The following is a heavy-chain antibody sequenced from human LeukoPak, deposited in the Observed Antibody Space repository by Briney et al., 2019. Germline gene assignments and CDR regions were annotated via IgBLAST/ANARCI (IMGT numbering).Heavy chain of an antibody. Sequence: PSETLSLTCAVYGGSFSGYYWSWIRQPPGKGLEWIGEINHSGSTNYYPSLKSRVTISVGKSQNQVSLKLSSVTAEDTAVYYCARLIVVVVAATPGVYFDYWGQRTLVTVSS. CDR2: INHSGST. J-gene: IGHJ4*02. CDR1: GGSFSGYY. CDR3: ARLIVVVVAATPGVYFDY. V-gene: IGHV4-34*01. D-gene: IGHD2-15*01.